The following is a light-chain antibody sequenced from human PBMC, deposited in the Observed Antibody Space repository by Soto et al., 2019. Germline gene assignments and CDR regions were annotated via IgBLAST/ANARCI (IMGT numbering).Light chain of an antibody. J-gene: IGKJ2*01. Sequence: EIVLTQSPGTLSLSPGERATLSCRASQSVSSSFLAWYQHKPGQAPRLLIYGASSRATGIPDRFSGSGSGTDFTLTISRLGPEDLAVYYCQQYGSSTGSTFGQGTKLEIK. CDR2: GAS. CDR1: QSVSSSF. V-gene: IGKV3-20*01. CDR3: QQYGSSTGST.